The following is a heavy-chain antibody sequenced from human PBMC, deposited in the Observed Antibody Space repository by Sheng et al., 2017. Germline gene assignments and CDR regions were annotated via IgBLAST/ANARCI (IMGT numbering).Heavy chain of an antibody. CDR1: GFTFSNNA. J-gene: IGHJ4*02. D-gene: IGHD6-19*01. CDR2: LTGIGDNT. Sequence: EVQLLESGGGVVQPGGPVRLSCAASGFTFSNNAMSWVRQAPGKGLEWISSLTGIGDNTYYADSVKGRFTISRDNSKNTMYLQMNSLRVEDTAVYYCATTDRGWYGVGYWGQGTLVTVSS. V-gene: IGHV3-23*01. CDR3: ATTDRGWYGVGY.